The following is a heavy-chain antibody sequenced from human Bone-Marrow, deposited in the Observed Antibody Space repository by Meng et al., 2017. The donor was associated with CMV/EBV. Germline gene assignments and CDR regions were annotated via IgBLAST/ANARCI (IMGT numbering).Heavy chain of an antibody. Sequence: QGTLVHSGTGGAKPGASVKVSCKASGYTFTDYYMQWVRQAPGQGLEWMGWINPNSGGTSYAQKFQGRVTMTRDTSINTAYMELTSLTPDDTAVYYCAARGYNYGQNFEYWGQGTLVTVSS. CDR3: AARGYNYGQNFEY. V-gene: IGHV1-2*02. CDR1: GYTFTDYY. CDR2: INPNSGGT. J-gene: IGHJ4*02. D-gene: IGHD5-18*01.